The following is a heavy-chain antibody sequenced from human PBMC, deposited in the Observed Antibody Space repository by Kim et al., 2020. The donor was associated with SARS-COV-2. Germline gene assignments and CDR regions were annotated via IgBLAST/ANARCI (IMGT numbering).Heavy chain of an antibody. Sequence: GGSLRLSCAASGFSFSTSAMSWVRQAPGKGLELVASLRQDGSQTSYGDSVMGRFTISRDNAKNSLYLQMNSLTGEDTAVYYCSRCCGLDYWGQGAQVTVS. V-gene: IGHV3-7*03. J-gene: IGHJ4*02. CDR1: GFSFSTSA. CDR2: LRQDGSQT. D-gene: IGHD6-25*01. CDR3: SRCCGLDY.